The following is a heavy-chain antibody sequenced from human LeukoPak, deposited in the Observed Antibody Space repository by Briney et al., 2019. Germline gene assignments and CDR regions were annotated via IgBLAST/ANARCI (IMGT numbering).Heavy chain of an antibody. CDR1: GGSVSSLY. D-gene: IGHD2/OR15-2a*01. J-gene: IGHJ4*02. V-gene: IGHV4-4*07. Sequence: PSETLSLTCTVSGGSVSSLYWNWIRQPAGKGLEWIGRIYNGGSTNYNPSLESRVAISLDRSKNQFSLKLTSVTAADTAVYYCANSISMDFQYWGQGTLVTVSS. CDR2: IYNGGST. CDR3: ANSISMDFQY.